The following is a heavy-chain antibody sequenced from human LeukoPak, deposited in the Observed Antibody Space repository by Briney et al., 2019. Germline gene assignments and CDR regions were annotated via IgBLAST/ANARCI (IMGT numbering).Heavy chain of an antibody. CDR3: ARGFAAPLGY. D-gene: IGHD6-13*01. CDR2: INHSGRT. V-gene: IGHV4-34*01. J-gene: IGHJ4*02. CDR1: GGSFSGYY. Sequence: SETLSLTCAVYGGSFSGYYWSWIRQPPGKGLEWIGEINHSGRTNYNPSLKGRVTISVDTSKNQFSLKLSSVTAADTAVYYCARGFAAPLGYWGQGTLVTVSS.